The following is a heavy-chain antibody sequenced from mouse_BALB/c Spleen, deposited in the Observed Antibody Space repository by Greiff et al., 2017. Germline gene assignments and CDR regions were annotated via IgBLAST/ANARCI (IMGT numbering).Heavy chain of an antibody. CDR3: ERDRGIDY. CDR1: GFTFSSYG. D-gene: IGHD3-1*01. V-gene: IGHV5-6-3*01. Sequence: EVKLMESGGGLVQPGGSLKLSCAASGFTFSSYGMSWVRQTPDKRLELVATINSNGGSTYYPDSVKGRFTISRDNAKNTLYLQMSSLKSEDTAMYYCERDRGIDYWGQGTTLTVSS. J-gene: IGHJ2*01. CDR2: INSNGGST.